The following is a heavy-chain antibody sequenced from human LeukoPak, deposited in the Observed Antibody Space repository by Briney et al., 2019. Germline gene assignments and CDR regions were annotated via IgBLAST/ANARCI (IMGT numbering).Heavy chain of an antibody. D-gene: IGHD6-19*01. CDR1: GYTFTSYG. V-gene: IGHV1-2*02. CDR3: ARDYGEQWPLFDY. J-gene: IGHJ4*02. CDR2: INPNSGGT. Sequence: GASVKVSCKASGYTFTSYGISWVRQAPGQGLEWMGWINPNSGGTNYAQKFQGRVTMTRDTSTSTVYMELSSLRSEDTAVYYCARDYGEQWPLFDYWAREPWSPSPQ.